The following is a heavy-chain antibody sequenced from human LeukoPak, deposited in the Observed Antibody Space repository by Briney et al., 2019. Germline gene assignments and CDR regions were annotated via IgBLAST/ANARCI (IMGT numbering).Heavy chain of an antibody. J-gene: IGHJ3*02. CDR2: INPSGGST. D-gene: IGHD1-1*01. CDR1: GYTFTSYY. CDR3: ARSASLRTGAFDI. Sequence: GASVKVSCKASGYTFTSYYMHWVRQAPGQGLEWMGIINPSGGSTGSAQKFQGRVTMTRNTSISTAYMELSSLRSEDTAVFYCARSASLRTGAFDIWGQGTMVTVSS. V-gene: IGHV1-46*01.